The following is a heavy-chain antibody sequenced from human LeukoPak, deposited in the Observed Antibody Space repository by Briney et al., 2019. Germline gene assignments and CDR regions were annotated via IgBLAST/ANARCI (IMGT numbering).Heavy chain of an antibody. V-gene: IGHV3-7*03. CDR2: INRDGSER. Sequence: GGSLRLSCAASKFIFSNYWMTWVRQAPGKGLEWVANINRDGSERYYVDSVKGRFTISRDDAKSSLYLQMNSLRAEDTAVYYCARRNAMDVWGQGTTVIVFS. CDR1: KFIFSNYW. CDR3: ARRNAMDV. J-gene: IGHJ6*02.